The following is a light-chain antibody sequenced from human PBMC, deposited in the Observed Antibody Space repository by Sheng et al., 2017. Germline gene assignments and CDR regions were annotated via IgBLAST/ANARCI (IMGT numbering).Light chain of an antibody. CDR2: ENN. V-gene: IGLV6-57*01. J-gene: IGLJ3*02. Sequence: FMLTQPHSVSGSPGKTVTISCTRNRAALPPTMCNGTGKRPGSSPTTVIYENNQRLSGVPDRFSGSIDSSSNSATLTISGLQAEDEADYYCQSYDSFKQVVFGGGTKLTVL. CDR3: QSYDSFKQVV. CDR1: RAALPPT.